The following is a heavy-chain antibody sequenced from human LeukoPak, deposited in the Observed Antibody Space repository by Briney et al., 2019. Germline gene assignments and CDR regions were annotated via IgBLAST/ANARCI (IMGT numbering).Heavy chain of an antibody. D-gene: IGHD3-9*01. J-gene: IGHJ4*02. CDR2: IYYSGST. CDR1: GGSISSGGYY. V-gene: IGHV4-31*03. CDR3: ARAHYDILGFDY. Sequence: SQTLSLTCTVSGGSISSGGYYWSWIRQHPGKGLGWIGYIYYSGSTYYNPSLKSRVTISVDTSKNQFSLKLSSVTAADTAVYYCARAHYDILGFDYWGQGTLVTVSS.